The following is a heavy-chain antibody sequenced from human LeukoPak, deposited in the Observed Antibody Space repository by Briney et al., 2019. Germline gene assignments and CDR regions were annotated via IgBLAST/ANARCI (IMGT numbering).Heavy chain of an antibody. J-gene: IGHJ4*02. CDR3: AKRGVVVRVFLVGFHKEAYYFES. Sequence: PGASLRLSCAVSGITLSNYGMSWVRQAPGKGLEWVAGISDSGGRTNYADSVKGRFTISRDSPKNTLYLQMNSLRAEDTAVYFCAKRGVVVRVFLVGFHKEAYYFESWGQGALVSVSS. CDR1: GITLSNYG. V-gene: IGHV3-23*01. CDR2: ISDSGGRT. D-gene: IGHD3/OR15-3a*01.